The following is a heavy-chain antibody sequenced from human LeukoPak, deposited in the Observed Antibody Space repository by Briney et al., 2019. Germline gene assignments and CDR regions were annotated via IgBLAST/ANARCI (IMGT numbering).Heavy chain of an antibody. CDR2: IVVGSGNT. J-gene: IGHJ3*02. CDR1: GFTFTSSA. CDR3: AADPHPTYYYDKSDAFDI. V-gene: IGHV1-58*02. Sequence: SVKVSCKASGFTFTSSAMQWVRQARGQRLEWIGWIVVGSGNTNYAQKFQERVTITRDMSTSTAYMELSSLRSEDTAVYYCAADPHPTYYYDKSDAFDIWGQGTMVTVSS. D-gene: IGHD3-22*01.